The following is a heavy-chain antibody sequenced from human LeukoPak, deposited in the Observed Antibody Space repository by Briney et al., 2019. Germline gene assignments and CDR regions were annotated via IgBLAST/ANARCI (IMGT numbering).Heavy chain of an antibody. Sequence: GGSLRLSCAASGFTSTIYWMSWVRQAPGKGLEWVANIKQDGSKKYYVDSVKGRFTMSRDNAKNSLYLQMNSLRAEDTAVYYCARGYCSGGSCYSIYFDNWGQGTLVTVSS. CDR3: ARGYCSGGSCYSIYFDN. CDR2: IKQDGSKK. D-gene: IGHD2-15*01. CDR1: GFTSTIYW. V-gene: IGHV3-7*01. J-gene: IGHJ4*02.